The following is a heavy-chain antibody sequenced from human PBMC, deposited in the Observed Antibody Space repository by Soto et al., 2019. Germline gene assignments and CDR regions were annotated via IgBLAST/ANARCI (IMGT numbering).Heavy chain of an antibody. CDR3: ARVDCSSTSCHSGRDYYYGMDV. J-gene: IGHJ6*02. CDR2: ISSSSSYI. V-gene: IGHV3-21*01. CDR1: GFTFSSYS. D-gene: IGHD2-2*01. Sequence: PGGSLRLSCAASGFTFSSYSMNWVRQAPGKGLEWVSSISSSSSYIYYADSVKGRFTISRDNAKNSLYLQMNSLRAEDTAVYYCARVDCSSTSCHSGRDYYYGMDVWGQGTTVTVSS.